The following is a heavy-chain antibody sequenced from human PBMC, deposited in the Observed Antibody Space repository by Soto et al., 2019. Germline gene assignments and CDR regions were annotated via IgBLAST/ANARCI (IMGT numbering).Heavy chain of an antibody. D-gene: IGHD6-19*01. CDR3: ARAVGDPLYYLDY. V-gene: IGHV4-59*08. CDR2: TDYSGNT. CDR1: SDSISSYY. J-gene: IGHJ4*02. Sequence: QVQLQESGPGLVRPSETLSLTCTVSSDSISSYYWIWIRQSPGKGLEWVGYTDYSGNTNYNPSLKSRVTISEDTSKNHFSLRLSSVTAADTAVYYCARAVGDPLYYLDYWGQGTLVTVSS.